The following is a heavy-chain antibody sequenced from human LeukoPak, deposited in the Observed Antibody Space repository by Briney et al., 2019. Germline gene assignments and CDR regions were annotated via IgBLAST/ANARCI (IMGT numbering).Heavy chain of an antibody. D-gene: IGHD1-26*01. CDR1: GYTFTSYY. J-gene: IGHJ3*02. CDR3: AMGVGTSAFDI. CDR2: INPNSGST. Sequence: RASVKVSCKTSGYTFTSYYIHWVRQAPGQGLEWMGTINPNSGSTTYAQKVQGGVTMTRDTSTSTVHMELSSLRSEDTAVYYCAMGVGTSAFDIWGQGTMVTVSS. V-gene: IGHV1-46*01.